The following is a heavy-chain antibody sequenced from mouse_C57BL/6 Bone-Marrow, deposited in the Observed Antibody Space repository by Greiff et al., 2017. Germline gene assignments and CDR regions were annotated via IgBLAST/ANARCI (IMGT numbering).Heavy chain of an antibody. CDR3: AREEAMRVTKGFAY. CDR2: INPNNGGT. CDR1: GYTFTDYN. D-gene: IGHD2-3*01. Sequence: VQLQQSGPELVKPGASVKMSCKASGYTFTDYNMHWVKQSHGKSLEWIGYINPNNGGTSYNQKFKGKATLTVNKSSSTAYMELRSLTSEDSAVYYCAREEAMRVTKGFAYWGQGTLVTVSA. J-gene: IGHJ3*01. V-gene: IGHV1-22*01.